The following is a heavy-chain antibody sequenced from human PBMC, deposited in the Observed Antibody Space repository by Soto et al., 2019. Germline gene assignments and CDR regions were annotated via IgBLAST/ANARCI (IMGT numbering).Heavy chain of an antibody. Sequence: QVQLVQSGAEVKKPGASVKVSCKASGYTFTSYGISWVRQAPGQGLEWMGWISAYNGNTNYAQKPQGRVTMTTDTSTSTAYMELRSLRSDDTAVYYCARSDGDYWVGFDEYFQHWGQGTLVTVSS. J-gene: IGHJ1*01. CDR1: GYTFTSYG. V-gene: IGHV1-18*04. CDR2: ISAYNGNT. D-gene: IGHD4-17*01. CDR3: ARSDGDYWVGFDEYFQH.